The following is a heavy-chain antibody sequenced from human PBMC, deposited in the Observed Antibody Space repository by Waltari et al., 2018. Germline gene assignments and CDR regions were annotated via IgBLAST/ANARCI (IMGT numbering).Heavy chain of an antibody. CDR1: GFTFSSSW. CDR3: AIQHPLLEYFQH. J-gene: IGHJ1*01. D-gene: IGHD2-15*01. V-gene: IGHV3-74*01. CDR2: INSDGSST. Sequence: EVQLVESGGGLVQPGGSLRLSCAASGFTFSSSWMHWVRQAPGKGLVWVSRINSDGSSTSYADSVKGRFTISRDNAKNTLYLQMNSLRAEDTAVYYCAIQHPLLEYFQHWGQGTLVTVSS.